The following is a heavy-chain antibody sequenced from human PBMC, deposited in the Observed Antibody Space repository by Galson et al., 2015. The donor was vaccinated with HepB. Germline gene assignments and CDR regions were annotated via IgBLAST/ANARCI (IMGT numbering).Heavy chain of an antibody. D-gene: IGHD1-7*01. J-gene: IGHJ4*02. CDR3: ARARHMVTGTFFDY. Sequence: SLRLSCAASGFTFNTYAMHWVRQAPGKGLEWVAVMSYDGTSKYYADSVKDRFTISRDSSKNTLFLQMNSLRPDDSAVYYCARARHMVTGTFFDYWGQGTLVTVSS. CDR2: MSYDGTSK. V-gene: IGHV3-30*04. CDR1: GFTFNTYA.